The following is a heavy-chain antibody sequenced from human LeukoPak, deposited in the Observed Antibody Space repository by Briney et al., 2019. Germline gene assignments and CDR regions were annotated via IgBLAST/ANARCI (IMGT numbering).Heavy chain of an antibody. J-gene: IGHJ4*02. Sequence: GGSLRRSCAASGFTFSNYWRSWVRQAPGKGLEWVANIKYGGIEKYYVDSVKDRFTISRDNDKTSLYLQMNSLRAEDTAVYYCARDIEAAGLFFDYWGQGTLVTVSS. CDR1: GFTFSNYW. CDR3: ARDIEAAGLFFDY. CDR2: IKYGGIEK. D-gene: IGHD6-13*01. V-gene: IGHV3-7*01.